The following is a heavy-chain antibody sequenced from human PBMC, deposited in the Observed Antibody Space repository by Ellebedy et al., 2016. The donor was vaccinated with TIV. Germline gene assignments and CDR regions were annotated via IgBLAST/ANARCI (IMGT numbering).Heavy chain of an antibody. Sequence: GESLKISCKGSGYTFTSYWISWVRQMPGKGLEWMGRIDPSESYINYNPSFQGHVTFSADKSISTAYLQWSSLKASDTAMYYCARTYGDYISGYYYNYGLDVWGQGTTVTVSS. CDR1: GYTFTSYW. V-gene: IGHV5-10-1*01. CDR2: IDPSESYI. D-gene: IGHD4-17*01. CDR3: ARTYGDYISGYYYNYGLDV. J-gene: IGHJ6*02.